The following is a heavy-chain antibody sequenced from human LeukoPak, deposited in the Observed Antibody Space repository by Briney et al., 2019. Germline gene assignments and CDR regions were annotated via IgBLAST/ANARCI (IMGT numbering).Heavy chain of an antibody. CDR1: GGTFSSYA. CDR2: IIPIFGTA. J-gene: IGHJ3*02. CDR3: AREAPRGTFNYYDSRGPRQGPRPTDAFDI. Sequence: SVKVSCKASGGTFSSYAISWVRQAPGQGLEWMGGIIPIFGTANYAQKFQGRVTITTDESTSTAYMELSSLRSEDTAVYYCAREAPRGTFNYYDSRGPRQGPRPTDAFDIWGQGTMVTVSS. V-gene: IGHV1-69*05. D-gene: IGHD3-22*01.